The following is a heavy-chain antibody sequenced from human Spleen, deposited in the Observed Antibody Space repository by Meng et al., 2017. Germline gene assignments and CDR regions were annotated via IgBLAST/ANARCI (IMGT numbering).Heavy chain of an antibody. V-gene: IGHV4-61*08. CDR3: ARVGGYSGYDNHDDYFDY. Sequence: SETLSLTCTVSGGSISSGGYYWSWIRQHPGKGLEWIGYIYYSGSTNYNPSLKSRVTISVDTSKNQFSLKLSSVTAADTAVYYCARVGGYSGYDNHDDYFDYWGQGTLVTVSS. D-gene: IGHD5-12*01. CDR2: IYYSGST. CDR1: GGSISSGGYY. J-gene: IGHJ4*02.